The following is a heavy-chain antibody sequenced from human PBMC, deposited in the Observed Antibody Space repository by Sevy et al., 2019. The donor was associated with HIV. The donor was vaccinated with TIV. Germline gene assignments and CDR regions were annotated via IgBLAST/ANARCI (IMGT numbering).Heavy chain of an antibody. CDR2: ISHSGST. Sequence: SETLSLTCAVYSGSFSGYYWSWIRQPPGKGLEWIGEISHSGSTKYNPSLKSRVSISVDMSKNQFSLKLSSVTAADTAVYYCARSLTRDAFDIWGQGTMVTVSS. CDR1: SGSFSGYY. J-gene: IGHJ3*02. V-gene: IGHV4-34*01. D-gene: IGHD3-16*02. CDR3: ARSLTRDAFDI.